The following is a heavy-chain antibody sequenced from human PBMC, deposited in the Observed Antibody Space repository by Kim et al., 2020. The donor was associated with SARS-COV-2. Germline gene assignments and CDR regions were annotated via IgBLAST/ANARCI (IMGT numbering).Heavy chain of an antibody. V-gene: IGHV3-53*01. CDR1: GLTVSSNY. Sequence: GGSLRLSCAASGLTVSSNYMTWVRQAPGKGLEWVSTIYSDGSTFSAGSVKGRFTISRDNSKNTLYLQMNSLRAEDTAIYYCSRERDPLQRGPFDCWGQGTLVTVSS. CDR3: SRERDPLQRGPFDC. CDR2: IYSDGST. D-gene: IGHD3-10*01. J-gene: IGHJ4*02.